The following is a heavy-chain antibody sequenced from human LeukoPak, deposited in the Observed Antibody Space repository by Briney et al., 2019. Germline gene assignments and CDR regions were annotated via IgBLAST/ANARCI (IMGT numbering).Heavy chain of an antibody. CDR3: AREDTAMVWEISDAFDI. CDR1: GFTFSSHG. J-gene: IGHJ3*02. D-gene: IGHD5-18*01. V-gene: IGHV3-21*01. CDR2: LSSSSSYI. Sequence: GGSLRLSCAASGFTFSSHGMNWVRQAPGKGLEWVSSLSSSSSYIYYADSVKGRFTISRDNAKNSLYLQMNSLRAEDTAVYYCAREDTAMVWEISDAFDIWGQGTMVTVSS.